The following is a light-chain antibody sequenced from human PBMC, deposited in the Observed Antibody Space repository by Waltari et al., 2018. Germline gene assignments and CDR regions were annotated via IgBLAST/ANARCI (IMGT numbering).Light chain of an antibody. Sequence: DIQLTQSPSFLSASVGDRVTITCRASQGISTYLAWYQQKPGKSPKLLIYAASTLQSGVPSRFSGSGSGTEFTLTISSLLPEDFATYYCQQINNYPLTFGGGTKVEIK. CDR1: QGISTY. J-gene: IGKJ4*01. CDR2: AAS. V-gene: IGKV1-9*01. CDR3: QQINNYPLT.